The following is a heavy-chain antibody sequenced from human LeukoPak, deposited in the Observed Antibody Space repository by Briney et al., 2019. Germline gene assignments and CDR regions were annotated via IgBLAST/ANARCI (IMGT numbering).Heavy chain of an antibody. D-gene: IGHD1-1*01. Sequence: GGSLRLSCAASGFIFSDYDMHWVRQATGKGLEWVSAIGTAGDTYYTGSVKRRFTISRENAKNSLYLQMNSLRAGDTAVYYCARVAKERVGGVYYFDYWGQGTLVTVSS. CDR3: ARVAKERVGGVYYFDY. CDR1: GFIFSDYD. J-gene: IGHJ4*02. CDR2: IGTAGDT. V-gene: IGHV3-13*01.